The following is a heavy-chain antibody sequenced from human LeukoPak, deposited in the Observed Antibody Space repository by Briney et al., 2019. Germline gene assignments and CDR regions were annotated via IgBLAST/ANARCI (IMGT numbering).Heavy chain of an antibody. Sequence: GGSLRLSCAASGFTFSSYWMSWVRQAPGKGLEWVANIKQDGSEKYYVDSVKGRFIISRDNAKNSLYLQMNSLRAEDTAVYYCARTDPYYYYYMDVWGKGTTVTVSS. CDR2: IKQDGSEK. V-gene: IGHV3-7*01. CDR1: GFTFSSYW. J-gene: IGHJ6*03. CDR3: ARTDPYYYYYMDV.